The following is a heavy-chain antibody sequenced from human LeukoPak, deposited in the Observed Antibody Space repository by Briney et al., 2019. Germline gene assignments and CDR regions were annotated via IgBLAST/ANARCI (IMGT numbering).Heavy chain of an antibody. CDR3: AKPARPYYYDSSGSSEAFDI. J-gene: IGHJ3*02. V-gene: IGHV3-23*01. CDR2: ISGSGGST. CDR1: GFTFSSYG. D-gene: IGHD3-22*01. Sequence: GGSLRLSCAASGFTFSSYGMSWVRQAPGKGLEWVSAISGSGGSTYYADSVKGRFTISRDNSKNTLYLQMNSLRAEDTAVYYCAKPARPYYYDSSGSSEAFDIWGQGTMVTVSS.